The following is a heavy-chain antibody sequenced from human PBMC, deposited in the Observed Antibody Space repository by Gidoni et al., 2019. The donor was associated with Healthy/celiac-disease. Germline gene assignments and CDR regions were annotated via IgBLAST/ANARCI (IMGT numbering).Heavy chain of an antibody. CDR3: ARAIRGYSGYDEGYYFDY. D-gene: IGHD5-12*01. Sequence: EVQLVESGGGLVQPGGSLRLSCAASGFPVSSNYMSWVRQAPGKGLEWVSVIYSGGSTYYADSVKGRFTISRDNSKNTLYLQMNSLRAEDTAVYYCARAIRGYSGYDEGYYFDYWGQGTLVTVSS. V-gene: IGHV3-66*01. CDR1: GFPVSSNY. J-gene: IGHJ4*02. CDR2: IYSGGST.